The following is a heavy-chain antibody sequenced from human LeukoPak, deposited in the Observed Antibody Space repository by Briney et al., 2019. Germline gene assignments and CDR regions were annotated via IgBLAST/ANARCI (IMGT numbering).Heavy chain of an antibody. CDR2: INHSGST. D-gene: IGHD5-18*01. CDR1: GGSFSGYY. Sequence: SETLSLTCAVYGGSFSGYYWSWIRQPPGKGLEWIGEINHSGSTNYNPSLKSRVTISVDTSKNQFSLKLSSVTAADTAVYYCARGGIGSYGYTANYYYYGMDVWGQGTTVTVSS. J-gene: IGHJ6*02. CDR3: ARGGIGSYGYTANYYYYGMDV. V-gene: IGHV4-34*01.